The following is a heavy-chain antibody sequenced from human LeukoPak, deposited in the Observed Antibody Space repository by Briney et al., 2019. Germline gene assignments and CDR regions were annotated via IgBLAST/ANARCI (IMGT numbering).Heavy chain of an antibody. Sequence: GGSLRLSCLVSGFTFSRHGMHWVRQAPGKGLEWVSYVSSSITIYYADSVKGRFTISRDNAKNSLYLQMNSLRDEDTAVYYCARAVGYYGSGFVDYWGQGTLVTVSS. CDR2: VSSSITI. CDR1: GFTFSRHG. J-gene: IGHJ4*02. D-gene: IGHD3-10*01. CDR3: ARAVGYYGSGFVDY. V-gene: IGHV3-48*02.